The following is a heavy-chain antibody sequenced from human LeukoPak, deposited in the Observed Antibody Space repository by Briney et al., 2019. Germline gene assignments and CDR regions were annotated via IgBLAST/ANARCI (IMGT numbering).Heavy chain of an antibody. D-gene: IGHD5-12*01. CDR1: GYTFTGFY. CDR2: INPRIGDT. CDR3: ARDPGEMIVATTFDY. V-gene: IGHV1-2*06. J-gene: IGHJ4*02. Sequence: ASVKVSCKASGYTFTGFYIHWVRQAPGQGLEWMGRINPRIGDTNSARTFQGRVTMTRDTSISTAYMDLNRLTSDDTAVYYCARDPGEMIVATTFDYWGQGTLVTVSS.